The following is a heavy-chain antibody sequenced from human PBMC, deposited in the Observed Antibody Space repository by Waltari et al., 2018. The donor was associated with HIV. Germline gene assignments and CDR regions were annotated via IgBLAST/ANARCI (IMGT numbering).Heavy chain of an antibody. CDR1: GFSFTRYG. V-gene: IGHV1-18*04. CDR3: VRDLSPMGKSGWYDS. J-gene: IGHJ1*01. CDR2: IHTYTGNT. D-gene: IGHD6-19*01. Sequence: QVRLVQSGAEVKKPGASVKVSCQASGFSFTRYGFGWVRQARGQGLEWMGWIHTYTGNTDSAENFQGRVTMTRDTFTNTIYMELRTLKSDDSAIYFCVRDLSPMGKSGWYDSWGQGTVVTVSS.